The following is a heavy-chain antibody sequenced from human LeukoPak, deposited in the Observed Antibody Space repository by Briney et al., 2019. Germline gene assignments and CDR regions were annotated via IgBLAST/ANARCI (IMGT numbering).Heavy chain of an antibody. Sequence: GGSRRLSCSASGFTFSSYAMHWVRRAPGRGWDFVSSFSSNGGSTYYADSVKGRFTISRDNFKNTLYLQMSSLRVEDTAVYVCAKGSPGQQLIPEDFQHWGQGTLVTVSS. CDR3: AKGSPGQQLIPEDFQH. D-gene: IGHD6-13*01. V-gene: IGHV3-64*04. CDR2: FSSNGGST. CDR1: GFTFSSYA. J-gene: IGHJ1*01.